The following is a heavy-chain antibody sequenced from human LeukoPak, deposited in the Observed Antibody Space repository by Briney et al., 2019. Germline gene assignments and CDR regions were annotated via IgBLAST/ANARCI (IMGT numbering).Heavy chain of an antibody. D-gene: IGHD6-19*01. CDR3: ARDIAVAGLRWFDP. CDR1: GFTFSSYA. Sequence: GGSLRLSCAASGFTFSSYAMSWVRQAPGKGLEYVSAISSNGGSTYYANSVKGRFTISRDNSKNTLYLQMGSLRAEDMAVYYCARDIAVAGLRWFDPRGQGTLVTVSS. CDR2: ISSNGGST. V-gene: IGHV3-64*01. J-gene: IGHJ5*02.